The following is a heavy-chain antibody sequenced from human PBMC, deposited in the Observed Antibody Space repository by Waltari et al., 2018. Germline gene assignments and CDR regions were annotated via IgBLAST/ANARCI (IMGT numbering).Heavy chain of an antibody. V-gene: IGHV1-18*01. Sequence: QVHLVQSGPEVKRPGASVTVSCQASGYTFMNYGIAWVRQAPGQGLEWMGWINPSRGNTDSAKAFHDRLTMTTDRATNTAYMELTSLISDDTAVYFCARDATLSARGWFDPWGQGTLVTVSS. CDR1: GYTFMNYG. CDR3: ARDATLSARGWFDP. D-gene: IGHD1-1*01. CDR2: INPSRGNT. J-gene: IGHJ5*02.